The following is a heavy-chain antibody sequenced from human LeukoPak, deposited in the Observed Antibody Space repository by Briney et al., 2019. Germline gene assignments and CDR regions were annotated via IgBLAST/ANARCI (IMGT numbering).Heavy chain of an antibody. D-gene: IGHD2-2*01. CDR2: VTYSGAPT. J-gene: IGHJ6*02. V-gene: IGHV3-23*01. Sequence: GGSLRLSCAASGFTFNTYAMSWVRQAPGKGLEWVSAVTYSGAPTYYADSVKGRFTISRDTPKNTLYLQMNSLVEDTAVYYCAKGLQRTPYYYYGMDVWGQGTTVTVSS. CDR3: AKGLQRTPYYYYGMDV. CDR1: GFTFNTYA.